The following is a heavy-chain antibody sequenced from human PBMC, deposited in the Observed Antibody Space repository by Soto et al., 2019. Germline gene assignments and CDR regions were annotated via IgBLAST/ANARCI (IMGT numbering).Heavy chain of an antibody. J-gene: IGHJ4*02. D-gene: IGHD3-22*01. CDR2: IIPIFGTA. V-gene: IGHV1-69*01. Sequence: QVQLVQSGAEVKKPGSSVKISCKASGGTFSSYAISWVRQAPGQGLEWMGGIIPIFGTANYAQKFQGRVTITADESTSTAYMELSSLRSEDTAVYYCARVTYYYDSSGYYMGLWGQGTLVTVSS. CDR3: ARVTYYYDSSGYYMGL. CDR1: GGTFSSYA.